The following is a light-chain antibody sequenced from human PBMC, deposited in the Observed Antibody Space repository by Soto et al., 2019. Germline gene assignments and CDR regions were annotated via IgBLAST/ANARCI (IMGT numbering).Light chain of an antibody. CDR3: SSYTSSSTLGVV. Sequence: QSALTQPASVSGSPGQSITISCTGTSSDVGGYNYVSWYQQHPGKAPKLMISDVSNRPSGASNRFSGSKSGNTASLTISGRQAEDEADYYCSSYTSSSTLGVVFGGGTKLTVL. CDR2: DVS. J-gene: IGLJ2*01. V-gene: IGLV2-14*01. CDR1: SSDVGGYNY.